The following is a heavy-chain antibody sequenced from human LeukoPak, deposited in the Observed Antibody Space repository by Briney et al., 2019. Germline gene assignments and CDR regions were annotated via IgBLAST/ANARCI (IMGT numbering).Heavy chain of an antibody. J-gene: IGHJ4*02. CDR3: AIHDYGGYFDS. Sequence: GGSLRLSCAASGFTFSSYAMHWVRQAPGKGLEWVAVISYDGSNKYYADSVKGRFTISRDNSKNTLFLQMNSLRAEDTAVYYCAIHDYGGYFDSWGQGTLVTVSS. D-gene: IGHD4-23*01. CDR2: ISYDGSNK. CDR1: GFTFSSYA. V-gene: IGHV3-30*14.